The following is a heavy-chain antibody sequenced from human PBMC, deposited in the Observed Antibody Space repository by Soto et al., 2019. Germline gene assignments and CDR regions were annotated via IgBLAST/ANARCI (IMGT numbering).Heavy chain of an antibody. V-gene: IGHV1-2*04. D-gene: IGHD6-19*01. CDR2: INPTTGAT. CDR3: AKLDSSWVIWFDP. J-gene: IGHJ5*02. CDR1: GYTFTAQY. Sequence: QAQLVQSGAEVKKPGASVKVSCQASGYTFTAQYLHWVRKAPGEGLEWMGWINPTTGATRYAQKFQGWVTMTMDTSMSTVSLEVRRLRPDDTAVYYCAKLDSSWVIWFDPWGQGTLVTFSS.